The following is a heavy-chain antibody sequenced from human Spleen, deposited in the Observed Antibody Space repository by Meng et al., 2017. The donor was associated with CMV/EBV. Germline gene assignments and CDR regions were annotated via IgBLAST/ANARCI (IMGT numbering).Heavy chain of an antibody. CDR1: GFSFSSYG. V-gene: IGHV3-9*01. CDR2: INWNSGSI. CDR3: ARDTDYYYGMDV. J-gene: IGHJ6*02. Sequence: SLKISCAASGFSFSSYGMHWVRLAPGKGLEWVSGINWNSGSIGYADSVRGRFTISRDNARNTLYLHMNSLRGEDTALYYCARDTDYYYGMDVWGQGTTVTVSS.